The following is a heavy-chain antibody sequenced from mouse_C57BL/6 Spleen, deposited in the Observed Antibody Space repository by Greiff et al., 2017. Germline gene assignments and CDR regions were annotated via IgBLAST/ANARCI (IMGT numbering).Heavy chain of an antibody. Sequence: VQLQQSGAELVRPGASVKLSCTASGFNIKDYYMHWVKQRPEQGLEWIGRIDPEDGDTEYAPKFQGKATMTADTSSNTAYLQLSSLTSEDTAVYYCTATNWSYWYFDVWGTGTTVTVSS. CDR1: GFNIKDYY. CDR3: TATNWSYWYFDV. D-gene: IGHD4-1*01. CDR2: IDPEDGDT. V-gene: IGHV14-1*01. J-gene: IGHJ1*03.